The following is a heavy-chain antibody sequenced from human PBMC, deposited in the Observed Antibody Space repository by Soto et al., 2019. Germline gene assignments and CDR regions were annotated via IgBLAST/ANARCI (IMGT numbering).Heavy chain of an antibody. V-gene: IGHV1-18*01. J-gene: IGHJ4*02. Sequence: GASVKVSCKASGYTFTNYGISCVRQAPGQGLEWMGWINVYNGNTKYAQKVQGRVTMTTDTSTSTAYMELRSLRAEDTAVYYCARRGPGTYFDYWGQGTLVTVSS. CDR2: INVYNGNT. CDR3: ARRGPGTYFDY. CDR1: GYTFTNYG. D-gene: IGHD6-13*01.